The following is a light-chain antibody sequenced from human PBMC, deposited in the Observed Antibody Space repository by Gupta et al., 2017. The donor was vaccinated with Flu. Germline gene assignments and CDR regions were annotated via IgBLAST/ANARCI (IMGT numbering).Light chain of an antibody. J-gene: IGLJ3*02. Sequence: QSVLTQPPSVCGAPGHRVTSSCPGRNPNNWAGYDVHWYHQHPGTAPNLLIYGDSNRPSGVPDRFSGSKSGTSTSLAITGLQAEDEAAYYCRSYDSSLSGYWVFGGGTKLTVL. CDR1: NPNNWAGYD. CDR3: RSYDSSLSGYWV. CDR2: GDS. V-gene: IGLV1-40*01.